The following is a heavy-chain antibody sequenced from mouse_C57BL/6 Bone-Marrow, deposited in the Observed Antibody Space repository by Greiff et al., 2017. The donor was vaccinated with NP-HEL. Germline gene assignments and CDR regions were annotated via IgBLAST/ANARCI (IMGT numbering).Heavy chain of an antibody. V-gene: IGHV1-19*01. J-gene: IGHJ4*01. Sequence: VQLQQSGPVLVKPGASVKMSCKASGYTFTDYYMHWVKQRPGQSLEWIGVINPYTGCTSSNQKFKGKATLTVDKSSSTAYMELNSLTSEDSAVYYCARVDDYDPHEYAMYYWGQVTSVTVAA. CDR2: INPYTGCT. CDR1: GYTFTDYY. D-gene: IGHD2-4*01. CDR3: ARVDDYDPHEYAMYY.